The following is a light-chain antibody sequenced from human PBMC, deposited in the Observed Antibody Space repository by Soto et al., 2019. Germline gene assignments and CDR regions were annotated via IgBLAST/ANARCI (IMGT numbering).Light chain of an antibody. CDR1: QTVSSVY. CDR2: GAS. V-gene: IGKV3-20*01. J-gene: IGKJ5*01. CDR3: QQYGSSPTIT. Sequence: VLTQSPGTLASSPGERATLSCRASQTVSSVYLAWYKQKPGQAHRLLIYGASTRATGIPARFSGRVCGTDFTLTIRRLEPEDFAVYYGQQYGSSPTITVGQGTRLEN.